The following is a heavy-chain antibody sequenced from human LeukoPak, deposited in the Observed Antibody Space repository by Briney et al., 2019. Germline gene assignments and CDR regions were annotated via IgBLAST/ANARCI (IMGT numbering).Heavy chain of an antibody. CDR2: ILPIFGTA. D-gene: IGHD3-10*01. J-gene: IGHJ4*02. CDR1: GGTFSGYA. V-gene: IGHV1-69*06. Sequence: GASVKVSCKASGGTFSGYAISWVRQAPGQGLEWMGGILPIFGTANYAQKFQGRVTITADKSTSTAYMELSSLRSEDTAVYYCARGTYYYGSGSYYEVGYWGQGTLVTVSS. CDR3: ARGTYYYGSGSYYEVGY.